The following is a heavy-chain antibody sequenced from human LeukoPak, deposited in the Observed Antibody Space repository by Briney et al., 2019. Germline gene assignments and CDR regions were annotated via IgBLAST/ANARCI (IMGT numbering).Heavy chain of an antibody. J-gene: IGHJ3*02. Sequence: PGGSLSLPCAASGFTVSSNYMSWVRQAPGKGLEWASAIYSGGSTYYADSVKGRFTTSRDNSKNTLYLQMNSLRAEDTAVYYCARSPGAAAADAFDIWGQGTMVTVSS. V-gene: IGHV3-53*01. CDR3: ARSPGAAAADAFDI. D-gene: IGHD6-25*01. CDR2: IYSGGST. CDR1: GFTVSSNY.